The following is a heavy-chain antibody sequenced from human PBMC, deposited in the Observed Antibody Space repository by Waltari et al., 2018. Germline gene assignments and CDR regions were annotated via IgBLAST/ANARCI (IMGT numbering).Heavy chain of an antibody. CDR3: AKDMLLYDFWSY. CDR2: ISGSGGST. CDR1: GFTFSSYS. J-gene: IGHJ4*02. D-gene: IGHD3-3*01. Sequence: QLVESGGGLVKPGGSLRLSCAASGFTFSSYSMNWVRQAPGKGLEWVSAISGSGGSTYYADSVKGRFTISRDNSKNTLYLQMNSLRAEDTAVYYCAKDMLLYDFWSYWGQGTLVTVSS. V-gene: IGHV3-23*04.